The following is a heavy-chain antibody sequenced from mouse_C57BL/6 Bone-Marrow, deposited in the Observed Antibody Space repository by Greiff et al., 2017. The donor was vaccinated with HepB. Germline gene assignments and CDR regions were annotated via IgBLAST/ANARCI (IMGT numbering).Heavy chain of an antibody. CDR2: INPNNGGT. CDR3: ARGGLRGFAY. Sequence: EVQLQQSGPELVKPGASVKISCKASGYTFTDYYMNWVKQSHGKSLEWIGDINPNNGGTSYNQKFKGKATLTVDKSSSTAYMGLRSLTSEDSAVFYCARGGLRGFAYWGQGTLVTVSA. V-gene: IGHV1-26*01. D-gene: IGHD2-4*01. CDR1: GYTFTDYY. J-gene: IGHJ3*01.